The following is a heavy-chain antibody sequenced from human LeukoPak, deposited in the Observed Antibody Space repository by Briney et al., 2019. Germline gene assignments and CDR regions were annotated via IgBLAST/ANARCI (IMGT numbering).Heavy chain of an antibody. CDR2: IYTSGST. D-gene: IGHD3-22*01. J-gene: IGHJ5*02. CDR1: GGSISSYY. CDR3: AREGIYYDSSGRYNWFDP. Sequence: SETLSLTCTVSGGSISSYYWSWIRQPAGKGLEWIGRIYTSGSTNYNPSLKSRVTMSVDTSKNQFSLKLSSVTAADTAVYYCAREGIYYDSSGRYNWFDPWGQGTLVTVSS. V-gene: IGHV4-4*07.